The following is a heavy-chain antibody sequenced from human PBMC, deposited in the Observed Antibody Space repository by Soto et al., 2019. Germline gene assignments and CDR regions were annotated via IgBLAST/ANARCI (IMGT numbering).Heavy chain of an antibody. CDR2: VYSTGTP. CDR3: ARVSKLVAPKDGKRAYFYAMDV. J-gene: IGHJ6*02. V-gene: IGHV4-61*08. D-gene: IGHD6-6*01. Sequence: QVLLRESAPGQVKPSETLALSCTVSGESVSSSDFYRTWIRQPTGKPPERIGDVYSTGTPSYSPSLKSRLDMSMDTSENQFSLRLRSVTAADAAVYFCARVSKLVAPKDGKRAYFYAMDVWGPGTTVTVS. CDR1: GESVSSSDFY.